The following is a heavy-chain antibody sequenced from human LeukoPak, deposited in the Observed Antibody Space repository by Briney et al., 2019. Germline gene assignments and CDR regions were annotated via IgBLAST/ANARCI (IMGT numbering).Heavy chain of an antibody. D-gene: IGHD2-21*02. CDR3: ARRRSSYCGGDCRAYYFDY. J-gene: IGHJ4*02. V-gene: IGHV5-51*01. CDR1: GYSFTSYW. CDR2: IYPGDSDT. Sequence: GESLKISCKGSGYSFTSYWIGWVRQMPGKGLEWMGIIYPGDSDTRYSPSFQGQVTISADKSISTAYLQWSSLKASDTAMYYCARRRSSYCGGDCRAYYFDYWGQGTLVTVSS.